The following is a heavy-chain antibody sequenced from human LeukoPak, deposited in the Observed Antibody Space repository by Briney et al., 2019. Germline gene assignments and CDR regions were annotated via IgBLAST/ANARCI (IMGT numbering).Heavy chain of an antibody. CDR3: ARDSTYCGGDCYSWFDP. Sequence: GGSLRLSCAASGFTFSSSWMNWVRQAPGKGLEWVANIKQDGSEKYYVDSVKGRFTISRDNAKNSLYLQMNSLRAEDTAVYYCARDSTYCGGDCYSWFDPWGQGTLVTVSS. CDR2: IKQDGSEK. D-gene: IGHD2-21*02. CDR1: GFTFSSSW. J-gene: IGHJ5*02. V-gene: IGHV3-7*01.